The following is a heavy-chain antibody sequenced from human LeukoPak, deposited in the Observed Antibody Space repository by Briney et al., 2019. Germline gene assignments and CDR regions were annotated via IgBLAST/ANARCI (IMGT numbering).Heavy chain of an antibody. Sequence: GGSLRLSCAASGFTFSSYSMNWVRQAPGKGLEWVSVIYSGGSTYYADSVKGRFSISRDNSKNTLYLQMNSLRAEDTAVYYCARDQYCSGGSCQGIQHWGQGTLVTVSS. CDR3: ARDQYCSGGSCQGIQH. J-gene: IGHJ1*01. D-gene: IGHD2-15*01. CDR1: GFTFSSYS. CDR2: IYSGGST. V-gene: IGHV3-66*01.